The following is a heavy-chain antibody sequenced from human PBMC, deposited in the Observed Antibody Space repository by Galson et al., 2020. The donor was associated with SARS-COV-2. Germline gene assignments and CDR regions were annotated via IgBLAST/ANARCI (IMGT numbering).Heavy chain of an antibody. D-gene: IGHD1-7*01. CDR2: IYYSGST. CDR1: GGSISSGGYY. Sequence: SETLSLTCTVSGGSISSGGYYWSWIRQPPEKGLEWIGYIYYSGSTYYNPSLESRVTLSVQTSKNQFSLKLSSVTAADTAVYFCARGTLNSPVGYWGHGTLVTVSS. J-gene: IGHJ4*01. CDR3: ARGTLNSPVGY. V-gene: IGHV4-31*03.